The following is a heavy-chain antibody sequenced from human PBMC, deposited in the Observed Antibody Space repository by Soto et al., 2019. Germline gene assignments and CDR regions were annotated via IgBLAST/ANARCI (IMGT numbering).Heavy chain of an antibody. CDR3: ARRGVWTQLHYFDY. CDR2: IRSSGNTK. J-gene: IGHJ4*02. D-gene: IGHD5-18*01. CDR1: GFTFSDYY. Sequence: PGGSLRLSCATSGFTFSDYYMSWIRQAPGKGLEWVSYIRSSGNTKYYADSVKGRFTISRDNAKNSLYLQMNSLTAEDTAVYYCARRGVWTQLHYFDYWGQGTLVTVSS. V-gene: IGHV3-11*01.